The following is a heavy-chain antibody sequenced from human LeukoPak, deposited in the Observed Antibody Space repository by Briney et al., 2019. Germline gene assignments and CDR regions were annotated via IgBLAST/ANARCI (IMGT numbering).Heavy chain of an antibody. CDR3: ARGSGTGTFSY. J-gene: IGHJ4*02. D-gene: IGHD6-25*01. CDR2: VYYGRSP. Sequence: SETLSLTCTVSGDSISRSTYYWAWIRQPPGKGLEWIGSVYYGRSPYFNPSLESRATISVDTSKNHFSLKMSSVTAADTAVYYCARGSGTGTFSYWGQGTLVTVSS. CDR1: GDSISRSTYY. V-gene: IGHV4-39*02.